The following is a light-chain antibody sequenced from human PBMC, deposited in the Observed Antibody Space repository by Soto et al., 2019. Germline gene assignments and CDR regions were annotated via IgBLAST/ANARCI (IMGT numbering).Light chain of an antibody. CDR1: QSVSSDY. CDR2: GAT. Sequence: EIVLTQYPGTLSLSPGERATLSCMASQSVSSDYFAWYQQKPGQAPRLLIYGATSRATGIPDSFSGGGSGTDFTLTNSRLEPEDFAVYYCQQYGTSPWTFGQGTKVDI. CDR3: QQYGTSPWT. V-gene: IGKV3-20*01. J-gene: IGKJ1*01.